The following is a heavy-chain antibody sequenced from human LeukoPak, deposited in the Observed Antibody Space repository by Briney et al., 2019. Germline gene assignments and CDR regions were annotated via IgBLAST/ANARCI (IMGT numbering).Heavy chain of an antibody. CDR1: GGSFSGYY. J-gene: IGHJ6*02. Sequence: SETLSLTCAVYGGSFSGYYWSWIRQPPGKGLEWIGEINHSGSTNYNPSLKSRVTISVDTSKNQFSLKLSSVTAADTAVYYCATAQGSTRYYYYYYGMDVWGQGTTVTVSS. V-gene: IGHV4-34*01. CDR3: ATAQGSTRYYYYYYGMDV. CDR2: INHSGST. D-gene: IGHD2-2*01.